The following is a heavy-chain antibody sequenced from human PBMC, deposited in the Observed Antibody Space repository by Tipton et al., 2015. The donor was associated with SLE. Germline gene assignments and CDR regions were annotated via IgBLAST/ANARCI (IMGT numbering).Heavy chain of an antibody. J-gene: IGHJ4*02. CDR3: ARHFHDGTHSVYFDY. D-gene: IGHD3-3*02. CDR2: IYYSGST. V-gene: IGHV4-59*01. Sequence: TLSLTCTVSGGSISSYSWSWIRQPPGKGLEWIGYIYYSGSTNYNPSLKSRVTISRDTSKNQFSLKLSSVTAADTAMYYCARHFHDGTHSVYFDYWGQGTLVTVSS. CDR1: GGSISSYS.